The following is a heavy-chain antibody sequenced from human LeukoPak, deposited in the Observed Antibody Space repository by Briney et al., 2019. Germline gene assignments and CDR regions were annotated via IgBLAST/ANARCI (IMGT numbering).Heavy chain of an antibody. V-gene: IGHV4-34*01. CDR3: ARHRLYDILTGYYRGRGWFDP. CDR2: INHSGST. CDR1: GGSFSGYY. Sequence: SETLSLTCAVYGGSFSGYYWSWIRQPPGKGLEWIGEINHSGSTNYNPSLKSRVTISVDTSKNQFSLKLSSVTAADTAVYYCARHRLYDILTGYYRGRGWFDPWGQGTLVTVSS. D-gene: IGHD3-9*01. J-gene: IGHJ5*02.